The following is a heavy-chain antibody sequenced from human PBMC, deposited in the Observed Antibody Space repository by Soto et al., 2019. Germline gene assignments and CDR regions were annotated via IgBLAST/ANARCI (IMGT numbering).Heavy chain of an antibody. CDR2: ISYDGSNK. CDR1: GFTFSSVA. J-gene: IGHJ4*02. D-gene: IGHD1-26*01. V-gene: IGHV3-30-3*01. Sequence: PGGSLRLSCAASGFTFSSVALHWVRQAPGKGLEWVAVISYDGSNKYYEDSVKGRFTISRDNSKNRLYLQMNSLRIEDTAVYYCARGDGETIGNLDYWGQGTLVTVSS. CDR3: ARGDGETIGNLDY.